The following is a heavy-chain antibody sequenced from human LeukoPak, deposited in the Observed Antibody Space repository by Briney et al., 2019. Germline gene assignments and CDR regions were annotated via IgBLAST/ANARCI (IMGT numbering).Heavy chain of an antibody. J-gene: IGHJ4*02. CDR3: AKPTRGGGGSFLIEQ. CDR2: IWNDGTYD. V-gene: IGHV3-33*06. D-gene: IGHD1-26*01. CDR1: GFTFNNYG. Sequence: PGRSLRLSCAASGFTFNNYGMHWVRQTPDKGLEWVAIIWNDGTYDYYADSVKGRFTISRDNSKNMLYLQMNSLRAEDTAVYYCAKPTRGGGGSFLIEQWGQGTLVTVSS.